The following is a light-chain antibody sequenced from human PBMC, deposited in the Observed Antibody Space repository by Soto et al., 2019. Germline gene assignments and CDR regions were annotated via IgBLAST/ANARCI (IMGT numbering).Light chain of an antibody. CDR2: AAF. Sequence: QMAQSPSSLSASVGDRVSITCRASQGISTYVAWYQQKPGKVPKLLIYAAFTLHSGVPSRFSGSGSGTDFTLTISSLQPEDVATYFCQNYDYPPFTFGPGTKVDL. CDR1: QGISTY. CDR3: QNYDYPPFT. J-gene: IGKJ3*01. V-gene: IGKV1-27*01.